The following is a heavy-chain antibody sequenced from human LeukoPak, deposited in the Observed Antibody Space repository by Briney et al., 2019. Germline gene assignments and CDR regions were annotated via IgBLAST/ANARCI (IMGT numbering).Heavy chain of an antibody. Sequence: GGSLRLSCAASGFTVSSNYMSWVRQAPGKGLEWVSVIYSGGSTYYADSVKGRFTISRDNSKNTLYLQMNSLRAEDTAVYYCARWKMSGSYSAGDYGGQGTLVTVSS. J-gene: IGHJ4*02. CDR3: ARWKMSGSYSAGDY. CDR2: IYSGGST. V-gene: IGHV3-66*01. D-gene: IGHD1-26*01. CDR1: GFTVSSNY.